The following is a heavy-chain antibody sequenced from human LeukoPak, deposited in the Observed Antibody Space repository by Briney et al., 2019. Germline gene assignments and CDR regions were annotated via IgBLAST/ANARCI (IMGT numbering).Heavy chain of an antibody. CDR2: ISSSGSTI. CDR3: ADGGGWAY. J-gene: IGHJ4*02. CDR1: GGSISSSSYY. V-gene: IGHV3-11*01. Sequence: LSLTCTVSGGSISSSSYYWGWIRQPPGKGLEWVSYISSSGSTIYYADSVKGRFTISRDNAKNSLYLQMNSLRAEDTAVYYCADGGGWAYWGQGTLVTVSS. D-gene: IGHD6-19*01.